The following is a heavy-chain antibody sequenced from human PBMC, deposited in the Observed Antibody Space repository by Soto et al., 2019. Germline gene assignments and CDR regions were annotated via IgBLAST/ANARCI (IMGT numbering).Heavy chain of an antibody. D-gene: IGHD1-1*01. CDR1: GFTFSSYA. V-gene: IGHV3-23*01. J-gene: IGHJ4*02. CDR3: AQEGKLADY. Sequence: EVQLLESGGGLVQPGGSLRLSCAASGFTFSSYAMTWVRQAPGEGLEWVSAISGSGGSTYYADSVKGRFTISRDNSKNTLYLQMNSLGAEDTAIYYCAQEGKLADYWGQGTLVTVSS. CDR2: ISGSGGST.